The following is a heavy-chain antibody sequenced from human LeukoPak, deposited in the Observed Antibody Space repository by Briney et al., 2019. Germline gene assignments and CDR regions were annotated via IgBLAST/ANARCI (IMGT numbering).Heavy chain of an antibody. Sequence: GGSLRLSCAASGFTFSNSWMHWVCQAPEKGLEWVADIKCDGSEKCYVDSVKGRLTITRDNAKNSLYLQVNSLRAEDMTVYYCVRGVGSSTSCYVRAFDIWGQGTMVTVSS. CDR3: VRGVGSSTSCYVRAFDI. D-gene: IGHD2-2*01. V-gene: IGHV3-52*01. J-gene: IGHJ3*02. CDR2: IKCDGSEK. CDR1: GFTFSNSW.